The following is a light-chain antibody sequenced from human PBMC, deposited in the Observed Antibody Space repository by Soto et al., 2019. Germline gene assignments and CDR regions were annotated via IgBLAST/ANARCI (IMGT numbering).Light chain of an antibody. CDR1: SSNIGAGYD. V-gene: IGLV1-40*01. Sequence: QSVLTQPPSVSGAPGQRVTISCTGSSSNIGAGYDVHWYHQLPGTAPKLLIYGNSNRPSGVPDRFSGSKSGTPASLAITGLQAEDEADYYCQSYDSSLSGYVFGTGTKLTVL. CDR2: GNS. CDR3: QSYDSSLSGYV. J-gene: IGLJ1*01.